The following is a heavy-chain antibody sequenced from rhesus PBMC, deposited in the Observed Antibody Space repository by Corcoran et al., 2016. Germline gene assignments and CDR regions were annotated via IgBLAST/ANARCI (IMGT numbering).Heavy chain of an antibody. D-gene: IGHD1-44*01. CDR3: TNPALGK. CDR1: GGSIRNHY. J-gene: IGHJ4*01. CDR2: ISGSGGRT. V-gene: IGHV4-173*01. Sequence: QLQLQESGPGLVKPSETLSVTCAVSGGSIRNHYWSWIRQPPGKGLEWIGRISGSGGRTDYNPSLKIRLTISRDNSKNTLSLQLNSLTPEDTARYYCTNPALGKWGQGVLVTVSS.